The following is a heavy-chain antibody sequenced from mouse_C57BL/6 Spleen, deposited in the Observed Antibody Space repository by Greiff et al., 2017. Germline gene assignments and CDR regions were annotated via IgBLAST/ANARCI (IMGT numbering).Heavy chain of an antibody. CDR2: ISYDGSN. Sequence: EVKLQESGPGLVKPSQSLSLTCSVTGYSITSGYYWNWIRQFPGKKLEWMGYISYDGSNNYNPSLKNRISITRDTSTNQFFLKLNSVTTEDTATYYCAREGDSKEDYYYAMDYWGQGTSVTVSS. J-gene: IGHJ4*01. CDR1: GYSITSGYY. V-gene: IGHV3-6*01. CDR3: AREGDSKEDYYYAMDY. D-gene: IGHD2-5*01.